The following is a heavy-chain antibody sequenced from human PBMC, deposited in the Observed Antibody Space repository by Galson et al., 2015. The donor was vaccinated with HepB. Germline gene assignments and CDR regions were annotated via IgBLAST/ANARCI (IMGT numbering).Heavy chain of an antibody. CDR1: GYTFSSYS. CDR3: ARDPDTFDY. CDR2: ISSTGGTT. V-gene: IGHV3-48*04. Sequence: SLRLSCAASGYTFSSYSMNWVRQAPGKGLEWISHISSTGGTTYYADSVQGRFAISRDNAKNSLYLQMNSLKAEDTAFYYCARDPDTFDYWGQGTLVTVSS. J-gene: IGHJ4*02.